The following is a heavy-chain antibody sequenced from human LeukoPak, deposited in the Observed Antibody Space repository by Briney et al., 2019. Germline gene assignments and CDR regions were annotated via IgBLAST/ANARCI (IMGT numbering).Heavy chain of an antibody. J-gene: IGHJ6*03. CDR2: IYHSGST. Sequence: PSETLSLTCAVYGGSFSGYYWSWIRQPPGKGLEWIGYIYHSGSTYYNPSLKSRVTISVDRSKNQFSLKLSSVTAADTAVYYCARNEGYCSSTSCSYYMDVWGKGTTVTVSS. D-gene: IGHD2-2*01. CDR1: GGSFSGYY. V-gene: IGHV4-34*01. CDR3: ARNEGYCSSTSCSYYMDV.